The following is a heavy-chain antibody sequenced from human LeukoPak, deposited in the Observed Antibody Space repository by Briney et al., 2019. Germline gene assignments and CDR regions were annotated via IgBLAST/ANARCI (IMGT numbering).Heavy chain of an antibody. Sequence: GGSLRLSCAASGFTFSSYAMHWVRQAPGKGLEWVGVISYDGSNKYYADSVKGRFTISRDNSKNTLYLQMNSLRAEDTAVYYCARDRGSTSSYGMDVWGKGTTVTVSS. J-gene: IGHJ6*04. CDR2: ISYDGSNK. CDR1: GFTFSSYA. V-gene: IGHV3-30*04. D-gene: IGHD2-2*01. CDR3: ARDRGSTSSYGMDV.